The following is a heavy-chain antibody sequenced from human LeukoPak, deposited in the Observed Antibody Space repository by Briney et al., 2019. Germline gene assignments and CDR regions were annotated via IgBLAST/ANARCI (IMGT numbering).Heavy chain of an antibody. J-gene: IGHJ5*02. CDR3: AKNTYYDFWSGYSNWFDP. Sequence: GGSLRLSCAASGFTFSSYSMNWVRQAPGTGLEWVSSISSSSSYIYYAGSVKGRFTISRDNARNSLYLQMNSLRAEDTAVYYCAKNTYYDFWSGYSNWFDPWGQGTLVTVSS. V-gene: IGHV3-21*01. D-gene: IGHD3-3*01. CDR1: GFTFSSYS. CDR2: ISSSSSYI.